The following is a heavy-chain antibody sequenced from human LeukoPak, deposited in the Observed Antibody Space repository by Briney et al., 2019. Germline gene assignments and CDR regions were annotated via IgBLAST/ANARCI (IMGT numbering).Heavy chain of an antibody. Sequence: SETLSLTFTLSGGSISSGAYYWSWIRLPPGKDLEWIGYIYYSGNAYYNPSLKTRVTISVDTSKNQFSLKLNSVTAADTAVYYCARDYAGTFDIWGQGTMVTVFS. CDR2: IYYSGNA. D-gene: IGHD4-17*01. CDR1: GGSISSGAYY. V-gene: IGHV4-30-4*08. J-gene: IGHJ3*02. CDR3: ARDYAGTFDI.